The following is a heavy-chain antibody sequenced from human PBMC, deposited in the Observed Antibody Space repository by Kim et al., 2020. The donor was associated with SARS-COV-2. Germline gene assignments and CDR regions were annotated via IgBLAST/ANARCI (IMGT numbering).Heavy chain of an antibody. V-gene: IGHV3-48*03. Sequence: VKGRFTVSRDNAKNSLYLQMNSLRAEDTAVCYCARDGEMGQWLERGGMDVWGQGTTVTVSS. D-gene: IGHD6-19*01. CDR3: ARDGEMGQWLERGGMDV. J-gene: IGHJ6*02.